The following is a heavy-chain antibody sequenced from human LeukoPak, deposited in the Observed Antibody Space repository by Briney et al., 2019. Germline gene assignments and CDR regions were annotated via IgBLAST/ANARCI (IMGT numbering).Heavy chain of an antibody. V-gene: IGHV5-51*01. CDR2: IYPGDSDT. CDR1: GYSFTSHW. D-gene: IGHD3-22*01. CDR3: ARRFYYYDSSGSGDAFDI. J-gene: IGHJ3*02. Sequence: GESLKISCKGSGYSFTSHWIGWVRQMPGKGLEWMGIIYPGDSDTRYSPSFQGQVTISADKSISTAYLQWSSLKASDTAMYYCARRFYYYDSSGSGDAFDIWGQGTMVTVSS.